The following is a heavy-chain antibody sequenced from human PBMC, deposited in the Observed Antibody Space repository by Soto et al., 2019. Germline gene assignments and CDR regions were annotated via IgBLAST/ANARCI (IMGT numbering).Heavy chain of an antibody. V-gene: IGHV4-39*01. J-gene: IGHJ5*02. CDR3: ARTRAVWFDP. CDR1: GGSISSSSYY. CDR2: IYYSGST. D-gene: IGHD6-19*01. Sequence: QLQLQESGPGLVKPSETLSLTCTVSGGSISSSSYYWGWLRQPPGKGLEWIGSIYYSGSTYYNPSLKSRVTISVDTSKNQFSLKLSSVTAADTAVYYCARTRAVWFDPWGQGTLVTVSS.